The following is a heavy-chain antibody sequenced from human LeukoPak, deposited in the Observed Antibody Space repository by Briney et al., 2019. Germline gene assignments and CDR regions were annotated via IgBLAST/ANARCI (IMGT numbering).Heavy chain of an antibody. D-gene: IGHD6-19*01. CDR1: GGSISSGDYY. Sequence: PSQTLSLTCTVSGGSISSGDYYWSWIRQPPGKGLEWIGYIYYSGSTYYNPSPKSRVTISVDTSKNQFSLKLSSVTAADTAVYYCARVWDSSGWYLDYWGQGTLVTVSS. V-gene: IGHV4-30-4*08. CDR2: IYYSGST. CDR3: ARVWDSSGWYLDY. J-gene: IGHJ4*02.